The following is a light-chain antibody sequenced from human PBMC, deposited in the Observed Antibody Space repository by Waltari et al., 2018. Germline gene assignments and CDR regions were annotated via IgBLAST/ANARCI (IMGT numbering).Light chain of an antibody. CDR3: LQHNAYPRT. Sequence: DIQMTQSPSSLSASVGDRVTITCRASQGITNDLGWYQQKPGKAPKRLIYEASSLQSGVPSRFSGSGFGTEFTLTISSLQPEDCATYYCLQHNAYPRTFGQGTKLEIK. V-gene: IGKV1-17*01. J-gene: IGKJ2*01. CDR2: EAS. CDR1: QGITND.